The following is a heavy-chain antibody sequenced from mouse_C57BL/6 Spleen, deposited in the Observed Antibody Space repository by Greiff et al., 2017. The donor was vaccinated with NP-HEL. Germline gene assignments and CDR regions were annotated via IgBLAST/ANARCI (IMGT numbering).Heavy chain of an antibody. CDR3: SRDPSLYYDYAYYFDD. D-gene: IGHD2-4*01. CDR1: GYSITSGYY. CDR2: IGYGGCT. J-gene: IGHJ2*01. V-gene: IGHV3-6*01. Sequence: EVKLVESGPGLVKPSQSLSLTCSVTGYSITSGYYSNWLRPFPGNKLEWMGYIGYGGCTYYTPSLKNRISISRNTYKNNIFLKLKSVMTDETATYYCSRDPSLYYDYAYYFDDRGQGTTLTVAS.